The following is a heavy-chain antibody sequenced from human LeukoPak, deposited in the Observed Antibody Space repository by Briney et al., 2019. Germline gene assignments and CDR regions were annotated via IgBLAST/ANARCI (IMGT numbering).Heavy chain of an antibody. Sequence: PGGSLRLSCAASGFTFSDYYMGWIRQAPGKGLEWVSGINWNGGSTGYADSVKGRFTISRGNAKNSLYLQMNSLRAEDTALYHCARVVPVHDAFDIWGQGTMVTVSS. CDR1: GFTFSDYY. D-gene: IGHD2-2*01. CDR3: ARVVPVHDAFDI. J-gene: IGHJ3*02. CDR2: INWNGGST. V-gene: IGHV3-20*01.